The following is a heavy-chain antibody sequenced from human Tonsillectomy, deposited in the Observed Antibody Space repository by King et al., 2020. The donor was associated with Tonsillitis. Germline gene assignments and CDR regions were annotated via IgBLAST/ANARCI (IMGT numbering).Heavy chain of an antibody. Sequence: QVQLVQSGAEVKKPGSSVKVSCKASVGTFSSYDITWVRQAPGQGLEWMGGIIPIFGTSNYAQKLQGRVTITADESTSTAYMGLSSLRAEDTAVYYCARGGGSPHSGLAVWGQGTTVIVSS. CDR1: VGTFSSYD. D-gene: IGHD2-15*01. J-gene: IGHJ6*02. CDR2: IIPIFGTS. CDR3: ARGGGSPHSGLAV. V-gene: IGHV1-69*01.